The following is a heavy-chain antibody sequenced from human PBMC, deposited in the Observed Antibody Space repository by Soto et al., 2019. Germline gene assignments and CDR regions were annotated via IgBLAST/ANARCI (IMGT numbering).Heavy chain of an antibody. CDR2: TYYRSKWYS. J-gene: IGHJ6*02. V-gene: IGHV6-1*01. Sequence: SRTGDISWASVSSNTVACSCIRQSPSRGLEWLVRTYYRSKWYSDYAPSVKSRITINPDTSKNQISLQLNSVTPEDTAVYYCEREVPNYYCGMDVCGQRTTVTVSS. CDR3: EREVPNYYCGMDV. CDR1: WASVSSNTVA.